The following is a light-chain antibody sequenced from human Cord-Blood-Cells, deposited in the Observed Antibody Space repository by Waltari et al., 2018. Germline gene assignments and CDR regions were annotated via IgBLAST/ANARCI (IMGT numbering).Light chain of an antibody. V-gene: IGLV3-1*01. J-gene: IGLJ2*01. CDR1: RVRAIY. CDR3: QAWDSSTVV. CDR2: QDS. Sequence: SYELTQPPSASASPVQPASITCSGDRVRAIYACWYQQKPGQSPVLVIYQDSKRPSGIPERFSGSNSGNTATLTISGTQAMDEADYYCQAWDSSTVVFGGGTKLTVL.